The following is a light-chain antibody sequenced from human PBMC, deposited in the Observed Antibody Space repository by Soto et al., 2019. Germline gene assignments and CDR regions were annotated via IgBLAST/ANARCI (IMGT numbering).Light chain of an antibody. CDR1: NIGSKS. CDR2: DVS. CDR3: QVWDRSSNHWV. V-gene: IGLV3-21*02. J-gene: IGLJ3*02. Sequence: SYELTQPPSVSVAPGQTATVTCGGRNIGSKSVHWYQQKPGQAPVLVVHDVSDRPSGIPGRFSGSNSGDTATLTISGVEAGDEADYYCQVWDRSSNHWVFGGGTKLTVL.